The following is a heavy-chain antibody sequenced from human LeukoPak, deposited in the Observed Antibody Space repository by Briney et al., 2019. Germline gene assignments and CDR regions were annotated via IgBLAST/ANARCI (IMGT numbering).Heavy chain of an antibody. Sequence: GGSLRLSCAASGFTFRHYAMHWVRQAPGKGLEYVSAITSDGSSAYYANSVSGRFTLSRDNFKNTLYLQMGSLRAEDMGVYYCAKVAGYGSGWYYEYWGQGTLVTVSS. CDR3: AKVAGYGSGWYYEY. CDR1: GFTFRHYA. V-gene: IGHV3-64*01. D-gene: IGHD6-19*01. J-gene: IGHJ4*02. CDR2: ITSDGSSA.